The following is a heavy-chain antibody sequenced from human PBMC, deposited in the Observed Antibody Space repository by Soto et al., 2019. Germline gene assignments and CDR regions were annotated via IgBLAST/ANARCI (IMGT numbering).Heavy chain of an antibody. CDR1: GFTVSNNF. J-gene: IGHJ4*02. V-gene: IGHV3-53*02. CDR2: IYSGGSI. CDR3: ARDGNGQRGSPH. Sequence: VQLVESGGGLIQAGGSLRRSCAVSGFTVSNNFMMWVRQAPGKGLEWVSLIYSGGSISYADSVKGRFTISRDGSMNMLYLQMNSLTAEDTAVYYCARDGNGQRGSPHWGQGTLVTVSS. D-gene: IGHD3-16*01.